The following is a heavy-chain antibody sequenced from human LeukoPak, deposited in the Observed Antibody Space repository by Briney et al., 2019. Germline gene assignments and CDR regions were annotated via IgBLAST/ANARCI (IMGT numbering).Heavy chain of an antibody. V-gene: IGHV3-11*01. Sequence: GGSLRLSCAASGFTFSSYAMSWIRQAPGKGLEWVSYISSSGSTIYYADSVKGRFTISRDNAKNSLYLQMNGLRAEDTAVYYCARDLYYYDSSGYPSGYWGQGTLVTVSS. CDR2: ISSSGSTI. J-gene: IGHJ4*02. D-gene: IGHD3-22*01. CDR3: ARDLYYYDSSGYPSGY. CDR1: GFTFSSYA.